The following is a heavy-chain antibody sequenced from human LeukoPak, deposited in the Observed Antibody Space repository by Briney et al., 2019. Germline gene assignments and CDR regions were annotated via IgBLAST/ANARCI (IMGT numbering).Heavy chain of an antibody. CDR1: GLSFSDFY. J-gene: IGHJ4*02. D-gene: IGHD6-13*01. V-gene: IGHV3-11*01. Sequence: GGSLRLSCAASGLSFSDFYMTWIRQAPGKGLEWLSYISSGGFAIYYADSVKGRFTISRDNANNSLYLQMNSLRAEDTAVYYCAKAKKVARSSSWYGSDYWGQGTLVTVSS. CDR2: ISSGGFAI. CDR3: AKAKKVARSSSWYGSDY.